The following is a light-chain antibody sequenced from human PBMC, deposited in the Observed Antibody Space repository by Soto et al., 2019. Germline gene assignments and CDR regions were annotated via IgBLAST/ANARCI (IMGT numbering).Light chain of an antibody. CDR1: QGISNY. Sequence: DIQMTQSPSSLSASVGDRVTITCRASQGISNYLAWYQQRPGTVPNLLIYAASTLQSGVPSRFSGSGSGTDFTLTISSLQPEDVATYYWQKYNSAPFTFGPGTKVDVK. CDR3: QKYNSAPFT. CDR2: AAS. V-gene: IGKV1-27*01. J-gene: IGKJ3*01.